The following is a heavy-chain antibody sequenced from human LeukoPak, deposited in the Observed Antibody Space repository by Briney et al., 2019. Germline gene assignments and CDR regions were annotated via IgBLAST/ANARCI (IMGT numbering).Heavy chain of an antibody. CDR2: TNSGGTST. D-gene: IGHD3-10*01. Sequence: PGGSLRLSCATSGFPFSDFSMSWVRQAPGKGLEWISTTNSGGTSTYYAESVKGRFTISRDNSKNTLYLQMNSLRAEDTAVYYCAIGELPDYWGQGTLVTVSS. CDR3: AIGELPDY. CDR1: GFPFSDFS. V-gene: IGHV3-23*01. J-gene: IGHJ4*02.